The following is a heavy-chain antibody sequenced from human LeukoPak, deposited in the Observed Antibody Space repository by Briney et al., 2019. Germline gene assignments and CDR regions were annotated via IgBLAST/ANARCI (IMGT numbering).Heavy chain of an antibody. Sequence: GGSLRLSCAASGFTFSSYWMSWVRQAPGKGLEWVANIKQDGSEKYYVDSVKGRFTISRDNAKNSLYLQMNSLRAEDTAVYYCARGYYDSSGYSGVYYYYYMDVWGKGTTVTISS. J-gene: IGHJ6*03. CDR2: IKQDGSEK. V-gene: IGHV3-7*01. D-gene: IGHD3-22*01. CDR1: GFTFSSYW. CDR3: ARGYYDSSGYSGVYYYYYMDV.